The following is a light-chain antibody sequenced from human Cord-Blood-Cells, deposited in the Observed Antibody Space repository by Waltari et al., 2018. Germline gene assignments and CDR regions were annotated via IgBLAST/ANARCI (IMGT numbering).Light chain of an antibody. Sequence: QSALTQPASVSGSPGQSIPISCTGTSSDVGGYNYVSWYQQHPGKAPKLVIYEVSNRPSGFSNRFSGSKSGNTASLTISGLQAEDEADYYCSSYTSSSPYVFGTGTKVTVL. CDR2: EVS. CDR3: SSYTSSSPYV. V-gene: IGLV2-14*01. J-gene: IGLJ1*01. CDR1: SSDVGGYNY.